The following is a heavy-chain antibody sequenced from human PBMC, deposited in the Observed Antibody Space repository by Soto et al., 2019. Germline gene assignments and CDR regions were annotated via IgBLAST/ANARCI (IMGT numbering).Heavy chain of an antibody. J-gene: IGHJ4*02. CDR3: ATSDHLYYFDY. CDR2: IYPADSDT. CDR1: GYSFANYW. V-gene: IGHV5-51*01. D-gene: IGHD2-21*02. Sequence: AESLKISCKGSGYSFANYWLGWVRQMPGKGLEWMGIIYPADSDTRYSPSFQGQVTISADKSITTAYLQWSSLKASDTAMYYCATSDHLYYFDYWGQGTLVTVSS.